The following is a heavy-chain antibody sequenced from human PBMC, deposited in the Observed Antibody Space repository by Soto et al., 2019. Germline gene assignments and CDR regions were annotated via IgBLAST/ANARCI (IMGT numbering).Heavy chain of an antibody. CDR1: GGSFSGYY. CDR2: INHSGST. J-gene: IGHJ4*02. D-gene: IGHD3-9*01. V-gene: IGHV4-34*01. CDR3: ARGALRYFDWSY. Sequence: PSETLSLTCAVYGGSFSGYYWSWIRQPPGKGLEWIGEINHSGSTNYNPSLKSRVTISVDTSKNQFSLKLSSVTAADTAVYYCARGALRYFDWSYWGQGTLVTV.